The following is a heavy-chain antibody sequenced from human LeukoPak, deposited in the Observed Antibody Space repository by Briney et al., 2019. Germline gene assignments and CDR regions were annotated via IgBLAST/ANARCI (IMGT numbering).Heavy chain of an antibody. V-gene: IGHV4-39*01. J-gene: IGHJ4*02. CDR2: IYYSGST. CDR3: ARRKQQLAFDY. D-gene: IGHD6-13*01. CDR1: GGSISSSSYY. Sequence: SETLSLTCTVSGGSISSSSYYWGWIRQPPGKGLEWIGCIYYSGSTYYNPSLKSRVTMSVDTSKNQFSLKLSAVAAADTAVYYCARRKQQLAFDYWGQGTLVTVSS.